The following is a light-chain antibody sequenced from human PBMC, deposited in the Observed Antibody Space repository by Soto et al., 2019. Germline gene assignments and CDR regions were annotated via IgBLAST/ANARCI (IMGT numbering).Light chain of an antibody. V-gene: IGKV3-20*01. CDR3: QQYGSSPRT. J-gene: IGKJ2*01. Sequence: EILLTQSPGTLSLSPGERATLSCRASQSVRSNHLAWYQQKPGQAPRLLIYDASSRATGIPDRFSGSGSGTAFTLTISRLEPEDFAVYYCQQYGSSPRTFGRGTKLEI. CDR1: QSVRSNH. CDR2: DAS.